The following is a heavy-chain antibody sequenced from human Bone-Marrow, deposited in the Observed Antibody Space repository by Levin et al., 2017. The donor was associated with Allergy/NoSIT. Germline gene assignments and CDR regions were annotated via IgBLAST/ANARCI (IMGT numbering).Heavy chain of an antibody. CDR3: ARGTFHGASDAFDV. D-gene: IGHD1/OR15-1a*01. CDR2: ISYIGST. V-gene: IGHV4-31*03. Sequence: SETLSLTCTVSGGSISGGGYYWCWIRQHPGKGLEWIGCISYIGSTHYNPSLKSRVTISADTSDQQFSLKMSSVTAADTAVFDCARGTFHGASDAFDVWGQGTIVTVSS. CDR1: GGSISGGGYY. J-gene: IGHJ3*01.